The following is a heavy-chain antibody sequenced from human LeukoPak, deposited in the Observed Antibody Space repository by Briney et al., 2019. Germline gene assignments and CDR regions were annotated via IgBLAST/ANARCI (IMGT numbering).Heavy chain of an antibody. Sequence: GGSLRLSCAASGFTFSSYWMSWVRQAPGKGLEWVAVISYDGSNKYYADSVKGRFTISRDNSKNTLYLQMNSLRAEDTAVYYCAGLRFLEWLDFDYWGQGTLVTVSS. CDR3: AGLRFLEWLDFDY. CDR1: GFTFSSYW. V-gene: IGHV3-30*03. J-gene: IGHJ4*02. D-gene: IGHD3-3*01. CDR2: ISYDGSNK.